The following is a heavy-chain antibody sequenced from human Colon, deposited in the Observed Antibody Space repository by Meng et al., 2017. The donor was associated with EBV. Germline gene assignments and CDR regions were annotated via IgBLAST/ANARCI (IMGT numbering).Heavy chain of an antibody. V-gene: IGHV4-39*07. Sequence: QLQESGPGQLNPSDTLAPPCTVSAGSLSSSRTYWDWIRQPPGKGLEWIGSVYYSGSTFYSPSLKSRVTISIDTSKNQFSLKLNSGTAADTAIYYCARRTFYYDNSGSGYFFDSWGQGTLVTVSS. CDR2: VYYSGST. CDR1: AGSLSSSRTY. J-gene: IGHJ4*02. CDR3: ARRTFYYDNSGSGYFFDS. D-gene: IGHD3-22*01.